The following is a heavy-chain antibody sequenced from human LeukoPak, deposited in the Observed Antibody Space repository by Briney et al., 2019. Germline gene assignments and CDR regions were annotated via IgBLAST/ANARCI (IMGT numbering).Heavy chain of an antibody. Sequence: ASVKVSCKASGYTFTGYYMHWVRQAPGQGLEWMGWINPNSGGTNYAQKFQGRVTMTRDTSISTAYMELSRLRSDDTDVYYCARGQGGIVVVVAATDYWGQGTLVTVSS. CDR3: ARGQGGIVVVVAATDY. J-gene: IGHJ4*02. D-gene: IGHD2-15*01. CDR2: INPNSGGT. CDR1: GYTFTGYY. V-gene: IGHV1-2*02.